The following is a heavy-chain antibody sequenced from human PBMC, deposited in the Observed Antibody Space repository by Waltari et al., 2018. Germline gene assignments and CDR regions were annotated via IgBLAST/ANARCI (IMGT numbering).Heavy chain of an antibody. CDR1: GGSISCFY. V-gene: IGHV4-59*01. J-gene: IGHJ5*02. D-gene: IGHD2-21*02. CDR3: ARGGGGDWEWFDP. CDR2: IYYTGST. Sequence: QVQLQESGPSLLKPSETLSLICTVSGGSISCFYWSWVRQPPGKGLDWIGYIYYTGSTNLNTSRKSRVTMSVETSKNQFSLKLSSVTAADTAFYYCARGGGGDWEWFDPWGQGTLVTVSS.